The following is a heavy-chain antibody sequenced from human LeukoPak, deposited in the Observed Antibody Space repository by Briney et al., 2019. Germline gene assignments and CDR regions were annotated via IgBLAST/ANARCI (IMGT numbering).Heavy chain of an antibody. CDR3: AKDIGQSGASGSSFDY. J-gene: IGHJ4*02. CDR2: ISWDGGST. D-gene: IGHD3-22*01. CDR1: GFTFDDYT. Sequence: GGSLRLSCAASGFTFDDYTMHWVRQAPGKGLEWVSLISWDGGSTYYADSVKGRFTISRDNSKNSLYLQMNSLRTEDTALYYCAKDIGQSGASGSSFDYWGQGTLVTVSS. V-gene: IGHV3-43*01.